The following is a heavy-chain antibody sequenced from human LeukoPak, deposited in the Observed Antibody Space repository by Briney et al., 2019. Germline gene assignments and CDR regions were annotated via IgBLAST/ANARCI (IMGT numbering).Heavy chain of an antibody. CDR1: GFTFSSYA. D-gene: IGHD3-10*01. Sequence: GGSLRLSCAASGFTFSSYAMSWVRQAPGKGLEWVSAISGSGGSTYYADSVKGRFTISRDNSKNTLYLQMNSLRAEDTAVYYCAETMVRGVIIRGKIGYFDYWGQGTLVTVSS. V-gene: IGHV3-23*01. J-gene: IGHJ4*02. CDR2: ISGSGGST. CDR3: AETMVRGVIIRGKIGYFDY.